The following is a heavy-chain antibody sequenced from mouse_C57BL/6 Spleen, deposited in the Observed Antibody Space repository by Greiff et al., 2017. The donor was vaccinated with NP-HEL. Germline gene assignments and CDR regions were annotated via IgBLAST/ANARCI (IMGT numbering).Heavy chain of an antibody. CDR3: ARGGLITTVVAGFDV. D-gene: IGHD1-1*01. J-gene: IGHJ1*03. Sequence: VQLKESGPGLVKPSQSLSLTCSVTGYSITSGYYWNWIRQFPGNKLEWMGYISYDGSNNYNPSLKNRISITRDTSTNQFFLKLNSVTTEDTATYYCARGGLITTVVAGFDVWGTGTTVTVSS. CDR2: ISYDGSN. V-gene: IGHV3-6*01. CDR1: GYSITSGYY.